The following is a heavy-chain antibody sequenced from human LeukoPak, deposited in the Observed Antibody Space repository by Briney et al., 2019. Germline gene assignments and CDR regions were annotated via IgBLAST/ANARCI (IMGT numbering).Heavy chain of an antibody. V-gene: IGHV3-30*18. CDR1: GFTFSRHG. CDR2: ISNDGNRK. D-gene: IGHD2-2*01. CDR3: AKAPPDVVPVPQSFDC. Sequence: GGSLRLSCAPSGFTFSRHGMHWVRQAPGKGLEWVAIISNDGNRKYYAHSVEGRFTISRDNSKNTLYLQMDSLRAEDTAVYYCAKAPPDVVPVPQSFDCWGQGALVTVSS. J-gene: IGHJ4*02.